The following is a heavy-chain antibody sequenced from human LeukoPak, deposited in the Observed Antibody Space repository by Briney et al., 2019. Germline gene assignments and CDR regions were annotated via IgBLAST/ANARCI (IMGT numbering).Heavy chain of an antibody. V-gene: IGHV7-4-1*02. Sequence: ASVKVSCKAFGYTFTNYGISWVRQAPGQGVEWMGCMNANTGDPSYAQGLTGEFVFSLETSVSTAYLQTSSLKAEDTAVYYCARGRGSSARLGYSYFYMDVWGKGTTVTVSS. D-gene: IGHD1-26*01. CDR3: ARGRGSSARLGYSYFYMDV. J-gene: IGHJ6*03. CDR2: MNANTGDP. CDR1: GYTFTNYG.